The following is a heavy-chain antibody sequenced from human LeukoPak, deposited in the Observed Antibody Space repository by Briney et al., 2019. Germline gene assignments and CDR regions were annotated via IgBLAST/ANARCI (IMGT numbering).Heavy chain of an antibody. Sequence: GESLKISCKGSGYSFTSYWIGWVRQMPGKGLEWMGIIYPGDSDTRYSPSFQGQVTISADKSISTAYLRWSSLKASDTAMYYCARRGYCSGGSCYGPGYMDVWGKGTTVTVSS. CDR1: GYSFTSYW. CDR2: IYPGDSDT. CDR3: ARRGYCSGGSCYGPGYMDV. D-gene: IGHD2-15*01. V-gene: IGHV5-51*01. J-gene: IGHJ6*03.